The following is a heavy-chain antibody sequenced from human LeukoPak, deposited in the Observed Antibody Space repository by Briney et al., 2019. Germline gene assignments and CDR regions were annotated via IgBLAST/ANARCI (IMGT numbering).Heavy chain of an antibody. V-gene: IGHV3-13*01. CDR1: GFTFSSYD. J-gene: IGHJ3*02. D-gene: IGHD1-26*01. CDR2: IGTAGDT. CDR3: ARVSGSTGYDAFDI. Sequence: GKSLRLSCAASGFTFSSYDMHWVRQATGKGLEWVSAIGTAGDTYYPGSVKGRFTISRENAKNSLYPQMNSLRAGDTAVYYCARVSGSTGYDAFDIWGQGTMVTVSS.